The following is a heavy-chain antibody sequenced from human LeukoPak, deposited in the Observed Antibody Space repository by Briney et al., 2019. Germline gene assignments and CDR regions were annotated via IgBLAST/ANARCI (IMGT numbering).Heavy chain of an antibody. CDR2: ISGSGGST. D-gene: IGHD6-19*01. CDR1: GFTFSSYA. CDR3: AKVYSSGWYDGDAFDI. J-gene: IGHJ3*02. V-gene: IGHV3-23*01. Sequence: PGGSLRLSCAASGFTFSSYAMSWVRQAPGKGLDLVSAISGSGGSTYYADSVKGRFTISRDNSKNTLYLQMNSLRAEDTAVYYCAKVYSSGWYDGDAFDIWGQGTMVTVSS.